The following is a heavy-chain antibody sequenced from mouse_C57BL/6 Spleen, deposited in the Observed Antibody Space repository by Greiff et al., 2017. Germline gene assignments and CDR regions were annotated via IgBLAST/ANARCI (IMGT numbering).Heavy chain of an antibody. V-gene: IGHV1-82*01. CDR3: ARERGFYYGNYGDAMDY. J-gene: IGHJ4*01. CDR1: GYAFSSSW. CDR2: FYPGDGDT. D-gene: IGHD2-1*01. Sequence: VQLQQSGPELVKPGASVKISCKASGYAFSSSWLNWVKQRPGRGLQWIGRFYPGDGDTNYNGKFKCNPTLTADKSSSTAFMQLISLTSADSAVYFCARERGFYYGNYGDAMDYWGQGTSVTVSS.